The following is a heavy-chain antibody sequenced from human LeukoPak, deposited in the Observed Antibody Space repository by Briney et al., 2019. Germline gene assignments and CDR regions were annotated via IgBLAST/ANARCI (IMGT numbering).Heavy chain of an antibody. CDR3: ASGDQLLVPDY. V-gene: IGHV4-38-2*02. Sequence: SETLSLTCTVSGYSISSGYYWGWIRQPPGKGLEWIGSIYHSGSTYYNPSLKSRVTISVDTSKNQFSLKLSSVTAADTAVYYCASGDQLLVPDYWAREPWSPSPQ. CDR1: GYSISSGYY. CDR2: IYHSGST. J-gene: IGHJ4*02. D-gene: IGHD2-2*01.